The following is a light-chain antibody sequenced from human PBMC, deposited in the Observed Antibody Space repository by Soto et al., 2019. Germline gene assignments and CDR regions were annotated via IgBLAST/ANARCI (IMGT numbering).Light chain of an antibody. CDR2: GAS. CDR1: QSVRSN. CDR3: QQRSNWPLT. Sequence: EIVMTQSPATLSVSPVERATLSCRASQSVRSNLAWYQQKPGQAPRLLIYGASTRATGIPARFSGSGSGTEFTLTISSLEPEDFAVYYCQQRSNWPLTFGGGTKVDIK. V-gene: IGKV3-15*01. J-gene: IGKJ4*01.